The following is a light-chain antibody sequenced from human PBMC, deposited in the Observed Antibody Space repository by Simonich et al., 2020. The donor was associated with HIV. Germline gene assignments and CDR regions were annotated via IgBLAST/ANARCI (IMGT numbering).Light chain of an antibody. Sequence: EIVLTQSPATLSLSPGERATLSCWASQSVSSSLALYQQKPGQTPRLLNYDASNRATCIPARFSGSGSRTEFTLTISSLQSEDFGVYYCQQYNKWPPTWTFGQGTKVEIK. J-gene: IGKJ1*01. CDR3: QQYNKWPPTWT. CDR1: QSVSSS. CDR2: DAS. V-gene: IGKV3-15*01.